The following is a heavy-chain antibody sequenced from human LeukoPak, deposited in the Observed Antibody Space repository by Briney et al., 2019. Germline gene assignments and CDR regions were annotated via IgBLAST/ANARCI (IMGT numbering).Heavy chain of an antibody. CDR3: ARQTAMGRSGDY. CDR1: GYSFTSYW. V-gene: IGHV5-51*01. D-gene: IGHD5-18*01. Sequence: GESLKISCKGSGYSFTSYWIGWVRQMPGKGLEWMGIIDPSGNRYTPSFQGQVTISVDKSLTTADLQWNSLKASDTAMYYCARQTAMGRSGDYWGQGTLVTVSS. CDR2: IDPSGN. J-gene: IGHJ4*02.